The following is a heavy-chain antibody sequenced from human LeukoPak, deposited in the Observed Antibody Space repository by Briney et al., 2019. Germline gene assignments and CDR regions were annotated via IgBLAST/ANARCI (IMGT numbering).Heavy chain of an antibody. CDR1: GFTFDDYG. V-gene: IGHV3-20*04. D-gene: IGHD3-22*01. J-gene: IGHJ4*02. CDR2: ISWNGGNT. Sequence: PGGSLRLPCAASGFTFDDYGRSWVRQPPGKGLEWVSGISWNGGNTGYADSVRGRFIISRDNAKNSLYLQMNSLRAEDTAFYYCARSTPAAVVINEFDSWGQGTLVTVSS. CDR3: ARSTPAAVVINEFDS.